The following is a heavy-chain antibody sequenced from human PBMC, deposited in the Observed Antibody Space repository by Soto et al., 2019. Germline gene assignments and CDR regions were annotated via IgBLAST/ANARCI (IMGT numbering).Heavy chain of an antibody. CDR1: GFDFKTYG. Sequence: QGQLVESGGGVVQPGRSLRLSCVASGFDFKTYGMHWVRQAPGKGLEWVAVIGFDGTNIHYSDSVRGRFSISRDNSENTVSLQMNSLRVEDTALYYCVRTACVINNCSYRGVRRGQGTLVTV. CDR3: VRTACVINNCSYRGVR. J-gene: IGHJ4*02. D-gene: IGHD1-20*01. V-gene: IGHV3-33*01. CDR2: IGFDGTNI.